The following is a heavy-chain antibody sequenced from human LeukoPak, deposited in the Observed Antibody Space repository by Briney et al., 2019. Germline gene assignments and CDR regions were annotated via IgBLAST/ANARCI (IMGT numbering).Heavy chain of an antibody. J-gene: IGHJ6*03. Sequence: GRSLRLSCAASGFTFDDYAMHWVRHAPGKGLEWVSGISWNSGSITYADSVKGRFTISRDNAKNSLYLQMNSLRAEDTALYYCAKDGVRREGSYYVYYDYYYMDVWGKGATVTVSS. CDR2: ISWNSGSI. D-gene: IGHD1-26*01. V-gene: IGHV3-9*01. CDR3: AKDGVRREGSYYVYYDYYYMDV. CDR1: GFTFDDYA.